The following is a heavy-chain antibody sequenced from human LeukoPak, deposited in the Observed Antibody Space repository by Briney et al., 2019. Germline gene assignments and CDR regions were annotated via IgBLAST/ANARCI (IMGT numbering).Heavy chain of an antibody. CDR2: INSDGSST. CDR1: GFTFSSYW. Sequence: GGSLRLSCAASGFTFSSYWMHWVRQAPGKGLVWVSRINSDGSSTSYADSVKGRFTISKDNAKNTLYLQMNSLRAEDTAVYYCARDRSGYSYDAFDIWGQGTMVTVSS. J-gene: IGHJ3*02. D-gene: IGHD3-3*01. V-gene: IGHV3-74*01. CDR3: ARDRSGYSYDAFDI.